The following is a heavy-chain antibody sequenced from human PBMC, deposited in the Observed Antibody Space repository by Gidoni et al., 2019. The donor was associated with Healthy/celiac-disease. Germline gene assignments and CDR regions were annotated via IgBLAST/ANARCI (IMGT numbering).Heavy chain of an antibody. CDR3: ARARYCSGGSCYRKPNYFDY. CDR2: INHSGST. J-gene: IGHJ4*02. Sequence: QVQLQQWGAGLLKPSETLSLTCAVYGGSFSGYYWSWIRQPPGKGLEWIGEINHSGSTNYNPSLKSRVTISVDTSKNQFSLKLSSVTAADTAVYYCARARYCSGGSCYRKPNYFDYWGQGTLVTVSS. V-gene: IGHV4-34*01. CDR1: GGSFSGYY. D-gene: IGHD2-15*01.